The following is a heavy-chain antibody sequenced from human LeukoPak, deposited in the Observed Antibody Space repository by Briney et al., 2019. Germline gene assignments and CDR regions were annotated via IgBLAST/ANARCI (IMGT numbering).Heavy chain of an antibody. J-gene: IGHJ4*02. Sequence: PSETLSLTCTVSGGSISSYYWSWIRQPPGKGLEWIGYIYYSGSTNYNPSLKSRVTISVDTSKKQFSLKLRSVTAADTAVYYCAGNSGSPHLFDYWGQGTLVTVSS. CDR2: IYYSGST. V-gene: IGHV4-59*08. D-gene: IGHD1-26*01. CDR3: AGNSGSPHLFDY. CDR1: GGSISSYY.